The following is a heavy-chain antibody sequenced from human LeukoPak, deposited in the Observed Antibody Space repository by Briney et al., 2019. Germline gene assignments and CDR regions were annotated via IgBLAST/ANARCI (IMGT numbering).Heavy chain of an antibody. V-gene: IGHV3-21*01. CDR2: ISSSGSYI. J-gene: IGHJ3*02. Sequence: GGSLRLSCAASGFTFSSYSMNWVRQAPGKGLEWVSSISSSGSYIYYADSVKGRFTISRDNAKNSLYLQMNNLRAEDTAVYYCPARGYSDCGDASDIWGQGTMVTVSS. CDR1: GFTFSSYS. CDR3: PARGYSDCGDASDI. D-gene: IGHD4-11*01.